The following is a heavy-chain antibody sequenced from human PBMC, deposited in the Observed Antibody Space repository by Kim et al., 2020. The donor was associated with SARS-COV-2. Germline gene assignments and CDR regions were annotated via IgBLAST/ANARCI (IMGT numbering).Heavy chain of an antibody. CDR2: ISGSGGST. V-gene: IGHV3-23*01. CDR1: GFTFSSYA. D-gene: IGHD3-22*01. Sequence: GGSLRLSCAASGFTFSSYAMSWVRQAPGKGLEWVSAISGSGGSTYYADSVKGRFTISRDNSKNTLYLQMNSLRAEDTAVYYCAKVQRHYYDSSGYYYNAFDIWGQGTMVTVSS. CDR3: AKVQRHYYDSSGYYYNAFDI. J-gene: IGHJ3*02.